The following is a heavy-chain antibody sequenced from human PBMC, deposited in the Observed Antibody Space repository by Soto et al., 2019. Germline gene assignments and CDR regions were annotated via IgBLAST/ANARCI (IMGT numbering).Heavy chain of an antibody. D-gene: IGHD3-10*01. J-gene: IGHJ6*02. V-gene: IGHV4-39*01. CDR3: ARPMVRGVRAYGMDV. CDR1: GGSISSSSYY. Sequence: SETLSLTCTVSGGSISSSSYYWGWIRQPPGKGLEWIGSIYYSGSTYYNPSLKSRVTISVDTSKNQFSLKLSSVTAADTAVYYCARPMVRGVRAYGMDVWGQGTTVTVSS. CDR2: IYYSGST.